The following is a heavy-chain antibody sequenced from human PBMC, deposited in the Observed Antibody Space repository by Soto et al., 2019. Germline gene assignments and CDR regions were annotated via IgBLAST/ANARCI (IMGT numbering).Heavy chain of an antibody. D-gene: IGHD4-4*01. Sequence: SETLSLTCSVSGGSVSSGTFYWSWIRRPPGRGLEWIGYINYLGSTNYNPSLKSRVTISVDTSKTQFSLKVSSVTAADTAVYYCARGKGSNYYYGMDVWGQGTTVTVSS. CDR3: ARGKGSNYYYGMDV. V-gene: IGHV4-61*01. CDR1: GGSVSSGTFY. J-gene: IGHJ6*02. CDR2: INYLGST.